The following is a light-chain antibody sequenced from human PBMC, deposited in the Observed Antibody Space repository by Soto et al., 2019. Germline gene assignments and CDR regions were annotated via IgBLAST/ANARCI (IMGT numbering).Light chain of an antibody. CDR1: SSDIGGYKY. Sequence: QSVLTQPASVSGSLGQSITISCTGTSSDIGGYKYVSWHQQHPGKAPKLIIFEVSNRPSGVSDRFSGSNSGNTASLTISGLQAEDEADYYCTSYSRYRVLVLGGGTKVTVL. CDR3: TSYSRYRVLV. V-gene: IGLV2-14*01. J-gene: IGLJ3*02. CDR2: EVS.